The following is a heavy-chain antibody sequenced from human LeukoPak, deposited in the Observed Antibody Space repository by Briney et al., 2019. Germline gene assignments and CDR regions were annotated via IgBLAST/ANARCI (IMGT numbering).Heavy chain of an antibody. Sequence: SETLSLTCTVSGGSISSGDYFWRWIRQPPGKGLEWIGYIYYSGSTHYNPSLKSRVTISVDTSKNQFSLKLSSVTAADTAVYYCAGHHPRNTVDFWGQGTLVTVSS. V-gene: IGHV4-30-4*01. J-gene: IGHJ4*02. D-gene: IGHD2-8*02. CDR1: GGSISSGDYF. CDR2: IYYSGST. CDR3: AGHHPRNTVDF.